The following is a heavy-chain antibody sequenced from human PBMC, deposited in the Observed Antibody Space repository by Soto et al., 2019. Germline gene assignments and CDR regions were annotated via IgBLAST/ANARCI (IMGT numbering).Heavy chain of an antibody. CDR2: IYHSGNT. CDR3: ARGLGYCGSTSCLRYYFDY. Sequence: SETLSLTCAVSGSSISNDFYWGWIRQPPGKGLEWIGSIYHSGNTHYNPSLKSRVTISADTSKKQFFLDLSSVTAADTAIYYCARGLGYCGSTSCLRYYFDYWGQGKLVTVSS. D-gene: IGHD2-2*01. J-gene: IGHJ4*02. V-gene: IGHV4-38-2*01. CDR1: GSSISNDFY.